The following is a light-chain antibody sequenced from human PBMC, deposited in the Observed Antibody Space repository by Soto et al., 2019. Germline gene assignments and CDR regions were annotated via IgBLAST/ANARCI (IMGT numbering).Light chain of an antibody. CDR1: SGDVGAYNY. CDR3: SSYAGSNIFV. J-gene: IGLJ1*01. V-gene: IGLV2-8*01. CDR2: EVT. Sequence: QSVLTQPPSASGSPGQSVTISCTGASGDVGAYNYVSWYQQHPGKAPKLMIYEVTKRPSGVPDRFSGSKSGNTASLTVSGLQADDEADYYCSSYAGSNIFVFGSGTKV.